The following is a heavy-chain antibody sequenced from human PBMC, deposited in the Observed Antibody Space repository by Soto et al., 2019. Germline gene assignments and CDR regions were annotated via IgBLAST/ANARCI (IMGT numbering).Heavy chain of an antibody. CDR2: IKSKTDGGTT. CDR3: TTGGPDFWSGYYAFDI. D-gene: IGHD3-3*01. J-gene: IGHJ3*02. Sequence: GGSLRLSCAASGFTFSSYAMSWVRQAPGKGLEWVGRIKSKTDGGTTDYAAPVKGRFTISRDDSKNTLYLQMNSLKTEDTAVYYCTTGGPDFWSGYYAFDIWGQGTMVTVSS. CDR1: GFTFSSYA. V-gene: IGHV3-15*01.